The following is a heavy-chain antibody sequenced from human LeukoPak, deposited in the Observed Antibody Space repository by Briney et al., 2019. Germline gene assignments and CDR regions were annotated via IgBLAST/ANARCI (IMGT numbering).Heavy chain of an antibody. Sequence: GGSLRLSCVASGFTFSRYWMHWVRQVPGKGLVWVSRINSDGRSANYADSVKGRFSISRDNAENTLYLQMNSLRVEDTAVYYCAKVSGGDYGESFDYWGQGTLVTVSS. V-gene: IGHV3-74*01. J-gene: IGHJ4*02. CDR1: GFTFSRYW. CDR3: AKVSGGDYGESFDY. CDR2: INSDGRSA. D-gene: IGHD4-17*01.